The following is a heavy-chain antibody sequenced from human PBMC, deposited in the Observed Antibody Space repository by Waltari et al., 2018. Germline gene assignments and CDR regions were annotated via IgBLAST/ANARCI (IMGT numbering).Heavy chain of an antibody. J-gene: IGHJ6*02. CDR2: IKEDGSET. V-gene: IGHV3-7*01. CDR3: ARGRMLTGMDV. D-gene: IGHD3-10*02. Sequence: EEQLAESGGDLVQPGGSLRLSCAASGFSFSNYWMTWVRQAPGKGLEWVANIKEDGSETHYGVSMKGRFTISRDNAKNSLYLQMNSLRVDDTAVYYCARGRMLTGMDVWGQGTTITVSS. CDR1: GFSFSNYW.